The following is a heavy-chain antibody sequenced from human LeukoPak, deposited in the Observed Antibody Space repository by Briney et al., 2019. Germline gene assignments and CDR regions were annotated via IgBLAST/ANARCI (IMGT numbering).Heavy chain of an antibody. Sequence: AGGSLRLSCAAPGFTFSTYTMNWVRQAPGKGLEWVSSISSSSTYTYYADSMKGRFTISRDNAKNSLYLQMNSLRAEDTAVYYCVTYSGPGAFDIWGQGTMVTVSS. V-gene: IGHV3-21*01. CDR2: ISSSSTYT. CDR1: GFTFSTYT. D-gene: IGHD1-26*01. J-gene: IGHJ3*02. CDR3: VTYSGPGAFDI.